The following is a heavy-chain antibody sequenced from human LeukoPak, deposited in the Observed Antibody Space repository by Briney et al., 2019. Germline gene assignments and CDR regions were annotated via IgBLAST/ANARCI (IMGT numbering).Heavy chain of an antibody. CDR3: AKGPRSYDFWSGYYVADAFDI. Sequence: GGSLRLSCAASGFTFSSYAMSWVRQAPGKGLVWVSAISGSGGSTYYADSVKGRFTISRDNSKNTLYLQMNSLRAEDTAVYYCAKGPRSYDFWSGYYVADAFDIWGQGTMVTVSS. J-gene: IGHJ3*02. CDR1: GFTFSSYA. D-gene: IGHD3-3*01. V-gene: IGHV3-23*01. CDR2: ISGSGGST.